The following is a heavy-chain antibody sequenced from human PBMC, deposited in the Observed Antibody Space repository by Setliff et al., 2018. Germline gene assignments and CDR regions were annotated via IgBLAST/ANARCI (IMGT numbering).Heavy chain of an antibody. Sequence: ASVKVSCKASGYTFTGYYMHWVRQAPGQGLEWMGRINPNSGGTNYAQKFQGRVTMTRDTSISTAYMELSRLRAEDTAVYYCARDRGPYSSSFNTYSQHWGQGTLVTVS. D-gene: IGHD6-13*01. CDR1: GYTFTGYY. CDR2: INPNSGGT. V-gene: IGHV1-2*06. CDR3: ARDRGPYSSSFNTYSQH. J-gene: IGHJ1*01.